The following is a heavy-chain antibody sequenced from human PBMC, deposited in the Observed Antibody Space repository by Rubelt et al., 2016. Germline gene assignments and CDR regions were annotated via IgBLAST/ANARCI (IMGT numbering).Heavy chain of an antibody. V-gene: IGHV3-30*04. J-gene: IGHJ4*01. CDR2: ISYDGSNK. CDR1: GFTFSSYA. CDR3: ARDIAATGTVFDS. D-gene: IGHD6-13*01. Sequence: VQLVESGGGLVQPGGSLRLSCAASGFTFSSYAMHWVRQAPGKGLEWVAVISYDGSNKYYADSVKGRFTISRDNSKNTLYLQMNSLRAEDTAVYHCARDIAATGTVFDSWGHGTLVTVSS.